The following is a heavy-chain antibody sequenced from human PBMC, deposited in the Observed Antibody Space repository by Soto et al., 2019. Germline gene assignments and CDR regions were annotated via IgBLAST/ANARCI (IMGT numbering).Heavy chain of an antibody. CDR3: TTDSNLTKIIVRFDY. Sequence: GGSLRLSCAASGFIFSNAWINWVRQAPGKGLEWVGRVKSKTDGGTTDFAAPVKGRFAISRDDSKNMVYLEMNSLKTEDTAIFYFTTDSNLTKIIVRFDYGGKEPL. V-gene: IGHV3-15*07. CDR2: VKSKTDGGTT. D-gene: IGHD3-9*01. CDR1: GFIFSNAW. J-gene: IGHJ4*02.